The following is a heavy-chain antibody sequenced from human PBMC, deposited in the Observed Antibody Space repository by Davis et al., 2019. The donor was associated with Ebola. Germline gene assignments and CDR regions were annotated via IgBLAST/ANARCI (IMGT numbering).Heavy chain of an antibody. Sequence: GESLKISCAASGFTFSSYSMNWVRQAPGKGLEWVSYISSSSSTIYYADSVKGRFTISRDNAKNSLYLQMNSLSDEDTAVYYCARGRNWFDPWGQGTLVTVSS. CDR3: ARGRNWFDP. CDR1: GFTFSSYS. V-gene: IGHV3-48*02. CDR2: ISSSSSTI. J-gene: IGHJ5*02.